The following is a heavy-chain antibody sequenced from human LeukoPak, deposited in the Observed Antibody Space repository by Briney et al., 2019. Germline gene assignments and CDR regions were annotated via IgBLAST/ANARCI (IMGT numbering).Heavy chain of an antibody. CDR2: IYISGST. CDR3: ARALNPLPGTYYFDY. Sequence: PSETLSLTCTVSGGSVSSNSYYWSWIRQPAGKGLEWIGRIYISGSTNYNSSLQSRVTMSVDTSKNQFSLKLTSVTAADTAVYYCARALNPLPGTYYFDYWGQGTLVTVSS. V-gene: IGHV4-61*02. D-gene: IGHD2-15*01. J-gene: IGHJ4*02. CDR1: GGSVSSNSYY.